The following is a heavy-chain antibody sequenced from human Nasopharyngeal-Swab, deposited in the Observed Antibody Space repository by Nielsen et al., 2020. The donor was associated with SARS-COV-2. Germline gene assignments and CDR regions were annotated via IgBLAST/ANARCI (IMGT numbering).Heavy chain of an antibody. J-gene: IGHJ5*02. D-gene: IGHD3-3*01. CDR3: ARGWSGYYTAFWFDP. Sequence: WIRQPPGKGLEWVANIKQDGSEKYYVDSVKGRFTISRDNAKNSLYLQMNSLRAEDTAVYYCARGWSGYYTAFWFDPWGQGTLVTV. V-gene: IGHV3-7*01. CDR2: IKQDGSEK.